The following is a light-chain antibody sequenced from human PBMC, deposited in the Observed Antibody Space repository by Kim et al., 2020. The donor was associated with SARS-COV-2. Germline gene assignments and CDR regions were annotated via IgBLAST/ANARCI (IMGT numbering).Light chain of an antibody. J-gene: IGLJ2*01. CDR1: KLGEKY. Sequence: SYGLTQPPSVSVSPGQTASITCSGDKLGEKYACWYQQKPGQSPVLVIYQDTKRPSGIPERFSGSNSGNTATLTISGTQAMDEADYYCQTWDSITVVFGGGTQLTVL. CDR3: QTWDSITVV. V-gene: IGLV3-1*01. CDR2: QDT.